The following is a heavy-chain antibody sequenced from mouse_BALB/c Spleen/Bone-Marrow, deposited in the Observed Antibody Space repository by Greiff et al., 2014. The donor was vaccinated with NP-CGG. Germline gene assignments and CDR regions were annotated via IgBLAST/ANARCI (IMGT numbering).Heavy chain of an antibody. D-gene: IGHD2-2*01. CDR2: INPSNGRA. J-gene: IGHJ3*01. CDR3: ARAGGYDGFAY. CDR1: GYTFTSYW. V-gene: IGHV1S81*02. Sequence: QVQLQQSGAELVKPGASVKLSCKASGYTFTSYWMHWVKQRPGQGLEWIGKINPSNGRADYNEKFRSKATLTVDRSSSTAYMQLSSLTSEDSAVYYCARAGGYDGFAYWGQGTLVTVSA.